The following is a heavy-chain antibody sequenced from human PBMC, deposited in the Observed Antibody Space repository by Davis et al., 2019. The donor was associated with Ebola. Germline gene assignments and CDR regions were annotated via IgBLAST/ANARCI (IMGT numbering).Heavy chain of an antibody. J-gene: IGHJ5*02. CDR2: IYSGGST. Sequence: GESLKISCAASGFTVSSNYMSWVRQAPGKGLEWVSVIYSGGSTYYADSVKGRFTISRDNSKNTLYLQMNSLRAEDTAVYYCARDRQVIVGAVNWFDPWGQGTLVTVSS. CDR1: GFTVSSNY. D-gene: IGHD1-26*01. CDR3: ARDRQVIVGAVNWFDP. V-gene: IGHV3-66*01.